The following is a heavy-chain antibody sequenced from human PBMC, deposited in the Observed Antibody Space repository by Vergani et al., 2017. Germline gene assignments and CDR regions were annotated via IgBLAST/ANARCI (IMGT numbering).Heavy chain of an antibody. CDR2: IVVGSGNT. CDR3: AAVDVLLWFGELNPNDAFDI. CDR1: GFTFTSSA. J-gene: IGHJ3*02. D-gene: IGHD3-10*01. V-gene: IGHV1-58*02. Sequence: QMQLVQSGPEVKKPGTSVKVSCKASGFTFTSSAMQWVRQARGQRLEWIGWIVVGSGNTNYAQKFQERVTITRDMYTSTAYMELSSLRSEDTAVYYCAAVDVLLWFGELNPNDAFDIWGQGTMVTVSS.